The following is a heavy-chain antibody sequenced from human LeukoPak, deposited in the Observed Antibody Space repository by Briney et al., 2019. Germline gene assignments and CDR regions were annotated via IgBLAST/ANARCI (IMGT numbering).Heavy chain of an antibody. Sequence: GGSLRLSCAVSEFTFSHFAMHWVRQAPGKGLEWVAVVSSHGNDGYYADSVKGRFTIPRDNSKNTLYLQIDSLRAEDTAIYYCTRDAYNFNDFDYWGQGTLVTVSS. CDR3: TRDAYNFNDFDY. CDR2: VSSHGNDG. D-gene: IGHD5-24*01. CDR1: EFTFSHFA. J-gene: IGHJ4*02. V-gene: IGHV3-30*01.